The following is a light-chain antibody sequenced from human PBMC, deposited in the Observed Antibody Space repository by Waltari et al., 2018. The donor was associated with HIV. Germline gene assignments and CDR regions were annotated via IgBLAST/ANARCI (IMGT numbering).Light chain of an antibody. J-gene: IGLJ3*02. CDR2: EHH. Sequence: QSVLTQPPSVSAAPGQTVTISCPGSTSNIGKNYVSWYQQIPETAPKLIIYEHHKRPSGMPYRISGSNAGTSATLAIAGLQTGDEADYFGGTWDSSVSAGVFGGGTKLTVL. V-gene: IGLV1-51*01. CDR1: TSNIGKNY. CDR3: GTWDSSVSAGV.